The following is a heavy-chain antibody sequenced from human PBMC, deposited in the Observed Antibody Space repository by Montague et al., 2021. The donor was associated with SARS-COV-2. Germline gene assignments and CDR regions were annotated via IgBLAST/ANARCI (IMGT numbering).Heavy chain of an antibody. CDR3: ARLRDGVVPSPILGVGPYYSYYYMDV. CDR1: GTSVSGYY. CDR2: INHGGST. Sequence: SETLSLTCAVHGTSVSGYYWNWIRQPPGKGLEWIGEINHGGSTKYSPSLKSRLTISADTSKNQLSLKLTSVAAADTAVYYCARLRDGVVPSPILGVGPYYSYYYMDVWGRGTTVTVSS. V-gene: IGHV4-34*01. D-gene: IGHD3-10*01. J-gene: IGHJ6*03.